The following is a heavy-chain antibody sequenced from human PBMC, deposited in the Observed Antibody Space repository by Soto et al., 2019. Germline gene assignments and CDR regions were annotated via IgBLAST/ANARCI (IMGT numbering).Heavy chain of an antibody. D-gene: IGHD3-22*01. CDR2: ISYDGRSK. CDR1: GFTFSSYA. J-gene: IGHJ4*02. Sequence: PGGSLRLSCAASGFTFSSYAMHWVRQAPGEGLEWVAVISYDGRSKYYADSIKGRFTISSDNSKNTLYLQMTDLRPEDSAVYYCAKALSSRVVISTCFDYWGQGTLVTVSS. V-gene: IGHV3-30*18. CDR3: AKALSSRVVISTCFDY.